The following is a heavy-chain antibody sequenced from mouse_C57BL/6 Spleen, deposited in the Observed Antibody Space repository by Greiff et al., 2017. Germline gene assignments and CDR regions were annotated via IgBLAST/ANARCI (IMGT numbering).Heavy chain of an antibody. CDR1: GFSLSTSSMG. V-gene: IGHV8-12*01. CDR2: IYWDDDK. Sequence: QVQLKESGPGILQSSQTLSLTCSFSGFSLSTSSMGVSWIRQPSGKGLEWLAHIYWDDDKRYNPSLKSRLTISKDTSRNQVFLKITSVDTADTATYYCARSDDGYSYYAMDYWGQGTSVTVSS. CDR3: ARSDDGYSYYAMDY. D-gene: IGHD2-3*01. J-gene: IGHJ4*01.